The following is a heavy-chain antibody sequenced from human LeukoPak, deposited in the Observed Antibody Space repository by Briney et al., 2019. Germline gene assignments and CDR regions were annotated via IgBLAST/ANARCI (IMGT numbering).Heavy chain of an antibody. D-gene: IGHD2/OR15-2a*01. V-gene: IGHV3-23*01. Sequence: QPGGSLRLSCAASGFTFSSYAMSWVRQAPGKGLEWVSAISGSGGSTYYADSVKGRFTISRDNSKNTLHLQMNSLRAEDTAIYYCAKSSCNSTNCLYYFDYWGLGALVTVSS. CDR2: ISGSGGST. CDR3: AKSSCNSTNCLYYFDY. J-gene: IGHJ4*02. CDR1: GFTFSSYA.